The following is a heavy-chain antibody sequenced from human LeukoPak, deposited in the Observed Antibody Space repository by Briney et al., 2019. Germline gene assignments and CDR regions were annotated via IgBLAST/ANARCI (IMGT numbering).Heavy chain of an antibody. Sequence: PSETLSLTCTVSGGSISTYYWSWIRQPPGKGLEWIGYISYSGSTNYNPSLKSRVTMSVDRSRNQFSLKLNSVTPADTAVYYCARHIDNGWYAYWGQGTLVTVSS. D-gene: IGHD6-19*01. V-gene: IGHV4-59*08. J-gene: IGHJ4*02. CDR3: ARHIDNGWYAY. CDR2: ISYSGST. CDR1: GGSISTYY.